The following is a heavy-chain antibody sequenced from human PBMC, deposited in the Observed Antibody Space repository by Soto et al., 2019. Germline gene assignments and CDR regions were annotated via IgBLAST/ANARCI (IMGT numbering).Heavy chain of an antibody. J-gene: IGHJ6*03. Sequence: QLQLQESGPGLLKPSETLSLTCTVSGGSISSSSYYWGWIRQPPGKGLEWIGSIYYSGSTYYNPSLKRRVTISVDTSKNQFSLKLSSVTAADTAVYYCARRSQLGSYDYYYMDVWGKGTTVTVSS. CDR2: IYYSGST. CDR1: GGSISSSSYY. D-gene: IGHD6-13*01. CDR3: ARRSQLGSYDYYYMDV. V-gene: IGHV4-39*01.